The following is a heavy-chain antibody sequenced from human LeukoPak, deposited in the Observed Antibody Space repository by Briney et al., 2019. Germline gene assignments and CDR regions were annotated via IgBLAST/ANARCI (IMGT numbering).Heavy chain of an antibody. CDR2: ISGSGGST. J-gene: IGHJ5*02. V-gene: IGHV3-23*01. D-gene: IGHD3-22*01. CDR3: AKDPRAWYITMIVVVGWFDP. CDR1: GFTFSSYA. Sequence: PGGSLRLSCAASGFTFSSYAMSWVRQAPGKGLEWVSAISGSGGSTYHADSVKGRFTISRDNSKNTLYLQMNSLRAEDTAVYYCAKDPRAWYITMIVVVGWFDPWGQGTLVTVSS.